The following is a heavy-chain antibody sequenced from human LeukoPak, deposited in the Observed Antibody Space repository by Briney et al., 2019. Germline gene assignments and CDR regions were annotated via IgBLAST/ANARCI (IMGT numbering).Heavy chain of an antibody. CDR3: AKDAIGQYRPYYFDC. CDR1: GFTFSSSA. CDR2: ISGSGEST. J-gene: IGHJ4*02. Sequence: GGSLRLSCAASGFTFSSSAMSWVRQAPGKGLEWVSSISGSGESTYYADYVKGRFTVSRDNSKNTVNLQLNSLRAEDTAVYYCAKDAIGQYRPYYFDCWGQGTLVTVSS. V-gene: IGHV3-23*01. D-gene: IGHD3-16*02.